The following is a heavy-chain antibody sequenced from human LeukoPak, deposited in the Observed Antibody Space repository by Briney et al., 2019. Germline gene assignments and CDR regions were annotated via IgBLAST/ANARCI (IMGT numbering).Heavy chain of an antibody. D-gene: IGHD2-15*01. CDR2: IYHSGST. CDR1: GGSISSYY. J-gene: IGHJ6*03. V-gene: IGHV4-59*12. CDR3: ARVRCSGGSCPYYYYYYYMDV. Sequence: SETLSLTCTVSGGSISSYYWSWIRQPPGKGLEWIGSIYHSGSTNYNPSLKSRVTMSVDTSKNQFSLKLSSVTAADTAVYYCARVRCSGGSCPYYYYYYYMDVWGKGTTVTVSS.